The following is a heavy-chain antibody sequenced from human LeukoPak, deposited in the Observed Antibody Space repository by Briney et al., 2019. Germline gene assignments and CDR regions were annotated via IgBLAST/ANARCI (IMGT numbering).Heavy chain of an antibody. CDR2: INSDGSST. J-gene: IGHJ4*02. CDR3: AKDGFEYYYGSGSQGYFDY. V-gene: IGHV3-74*01. D-gene: IGHD3-10*01. Sequence: PGGSLRLSCVASGFTFSSYWMHWVRQAPGKGLVWVSRINSDGSSTNYADSVKGRFTISRDNAKNTLYMQMNSLTAEDTAVYYCAKDGFEYYYGSGSQGYFDYWGQGTLVTVSS. CDR1: GFTFSSYW.